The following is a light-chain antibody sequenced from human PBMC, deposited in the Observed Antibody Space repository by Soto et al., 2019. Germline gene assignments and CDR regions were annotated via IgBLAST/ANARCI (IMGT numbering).Light chain of an antibody. V-gene: IGLV1-51*01. Sequence: QSVLTQPPSVSAAPGQKVTISCSGSSSNIGGNSVSWYQQLPGTAPKLLIYDDKKRPSGIPDRFSGSKAGTSATLGITGFQTGDEADYYCGSLDSRMSDYVFGNGTKFTV. CDR2: DDK. CDR1: SSNIGGNS. CDR3: GSLDSRMSDYV. J-gene: IGLJ1*01.